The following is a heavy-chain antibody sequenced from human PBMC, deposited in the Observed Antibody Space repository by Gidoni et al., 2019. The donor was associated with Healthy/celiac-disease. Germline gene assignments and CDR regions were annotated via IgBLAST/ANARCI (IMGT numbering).Heavy chain of an antibody. J-gene: IGHJ2*01. Sequence: EVQLVESGGGLVQPGRSLRLSCSASGFTFYDYAMHWVRQAPGKGLEWVSGISWNSGSIGYADSVKGRFTISRDNAKNSLYLQMNSLRAEDTALYYCAKDIRPFYCSSTSCQTPWYFDLWGRGTLVTVSS. CDR3: AKDIRPFYCSSTSCQTPWYFDL. V-gene: IGHV3-9*01. CDR1: GFTFYDYA. D-gene: IGHD2-2*01. CDR2: ISWNSGSI.